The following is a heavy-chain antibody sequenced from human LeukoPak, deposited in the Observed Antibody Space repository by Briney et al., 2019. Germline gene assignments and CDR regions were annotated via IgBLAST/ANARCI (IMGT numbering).Heavy chain of an antibody. CDR3: AKYLQAAALF. D-gene: IGHD6-13*01. V-gene: IGHV3-30*18. Sequence: GGALRLSCAASGFTFSSYGMHWVRQAPGKGLEWVAVISYDGSNKYYADSVKGRFTISRDNSKNTLYLQMNSLRAEDTAVYYCAKYLQAAALFWGQGTLVTVSS. J-gene: IGHJ4*02. CDR2: ISYDGSNK. CDR1: GFTFSSYG.